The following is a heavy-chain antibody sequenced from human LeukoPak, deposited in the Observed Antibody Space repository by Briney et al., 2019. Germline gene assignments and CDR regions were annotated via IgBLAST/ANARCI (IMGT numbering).Heavy chain of an antibody. V-gene: IGHV1-18*01. Sequence: GASVKVSCKASGYTFPTSGISWVRQAPGQGLEWTAWISAYNGNTNYAQKFQGRVTMTTDTSTSTAYLELRSLRSDDTAVYYCARDGSYDVLTGYPDYWGQGTLVTVSS. CDR2: ISAYNGNT. J-gene: IGHJ4*02. D-gene: IGHD3-9*01. CDR3: ARDGSYDVLTGYPDY. CDR1: GYTFPTSG.